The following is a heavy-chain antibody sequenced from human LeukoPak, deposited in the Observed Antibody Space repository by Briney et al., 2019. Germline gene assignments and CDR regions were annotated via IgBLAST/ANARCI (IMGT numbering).Heavy chain of an antibody. Sequence: GASVKVSCKASGGTFSSYAISWVRQAPGQGLEWMGGIIPIFGTANYAQKFQGRVTITADESTSTAYMELSSLRSEDTAVYYCARARTHYYDILTGYPYYFDYWGQGTRVTVSS. D-gene: IGHD3-9*01. CDR2: IIPIFGTA. V-gene: IGHV1-69*13. CDR1: GGTFSSYA. CDR3: ARARTHYYDILTGYPYYFDY. J-gene: IGHJ4*02.